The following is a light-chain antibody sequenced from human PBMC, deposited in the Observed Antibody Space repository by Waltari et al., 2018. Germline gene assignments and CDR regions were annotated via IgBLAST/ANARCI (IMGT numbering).Light chain of an antibody. J-gene: IGKJ4*01. CDR1: QSFLYTSNNKNY. Sequence: IVMTQSPDTLTVSLGERATINCKTSQSFLYTSNNKNYLGWYQQKPGPPPKLLIYWASTRDSGVPDRFIGSGSGTDFTLTINSLQAEDVAVYYCQQYFTSPSLTFGGGTKVEI. CDR3: QQYFTSPSLT. V-gene: IGKV4-1*01. CDR2: WAS.